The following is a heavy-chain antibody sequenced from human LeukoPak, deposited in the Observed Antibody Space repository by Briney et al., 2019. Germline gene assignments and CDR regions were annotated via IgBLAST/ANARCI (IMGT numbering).Heavy chain of an antibody. CDR3: ARGYDFWSGYYSWFDP. J-gene: IGHJ5*02. CDR1: GGTFISYA. CDR2: IIPIFGTA. D-gene: IGHD3-3*01. Sequence: SVKVSCKGSGGTFISYAISWVRQAPGQGLEWMGGIIPIFGTANYAQKFQGRVTITADESTSTAYMELSSLRSEDTAVYYCARGYDFWSGYYSWFDPWGQGTLVTVSS. V-gene: IGHV1-69*13.